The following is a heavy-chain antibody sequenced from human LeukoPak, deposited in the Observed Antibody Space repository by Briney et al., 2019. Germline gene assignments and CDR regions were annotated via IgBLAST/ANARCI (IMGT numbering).Heavy chain of an antibody. V-gene: IGHV3-23*01. Sequence: GGSLRLSCAASGFTFSSYAMSWVRQAPGKGLEWVSAISGSGGSTYYADSVKGRFTISRDNAKNSLYLQMNSLRAEDTAVYYCAYGYSGDLDFDYWGQGTLVTVSS. CDR1: GFTFSSYA. CDR2: ISGSGGST. J-gene: IGHJ4*02. D-gene: IGHD6-25*01. CDR3: AYGYSGDLDFDY.